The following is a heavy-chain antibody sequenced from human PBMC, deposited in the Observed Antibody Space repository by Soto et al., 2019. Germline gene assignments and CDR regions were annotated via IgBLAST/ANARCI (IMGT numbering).Heavy chain of an antibody. D-gene: IGHD1-1*01. J-gene: IGHJ4*02. Sequence: QVQLVESGGGVVQPGRSLRLSCAASGFTFSNYGMHWDRQAPGKGLEWVIVISYDGNVAYYADSVKGRFTNSRDKSKNTLYLQMNSLRTEDTAMYYCAKEGPITNWYFDYWGQGTLVTVSS. CDR3: AKEGPITNWYFDY. CDR1: GFTFSNYG. V-gene: IGHV3-30*18. CDR2: ISYDGNVA.